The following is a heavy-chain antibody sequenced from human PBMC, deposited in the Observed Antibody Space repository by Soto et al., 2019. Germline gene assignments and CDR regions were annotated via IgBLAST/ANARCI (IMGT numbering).Heavy chain of an antibody. J-gene: IGHJ4*02. CDR1: GVPVTGYY. D-gene: IGHD1-20*01. CDR2: VYHTGNT. V-gene: IGHV4-59*02. CDR3: GREQYNWKL. Sequence: PSETLSITCTVSGVPVTGYYWTWIRHSPGKGLEWIGYVYHTGNTYYNPSLKSRVTISLDTSKNQVSLRLRSVTAADKAVYYCGREQYNWKLWCQGILGPVSS.